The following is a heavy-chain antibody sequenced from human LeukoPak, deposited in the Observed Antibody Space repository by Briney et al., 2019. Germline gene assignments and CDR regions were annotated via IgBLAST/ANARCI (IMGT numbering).Heavy chain of an antibody. CDR1: GGSISGYY. Sequence: SETLSLTCTVSGGSISGYYWSWIRQPPGEGLEWIGYIYYSGSTKYNPSLKSRVSISVDTSKNQFSLKLSSVTAADTAVYYCASGKSLFYYGSGSQGDDAFVIWGQGTMVTVSS. J-gene: IGHJ3*02. D-gene: IGHD3-10*01. CDR3: ASGKSLFYYGSGSQGDDAFVI. V-gene: IGHV4-59*08. CDR2: IYYSGST.